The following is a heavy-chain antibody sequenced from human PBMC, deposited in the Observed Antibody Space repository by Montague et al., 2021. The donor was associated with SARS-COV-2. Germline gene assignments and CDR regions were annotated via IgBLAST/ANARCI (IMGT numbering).Heavy chain of an antibody. CDR2: ISASGVRT. CDR3: LNYHGSGSYGDF. V-gene: IGHV3-23*01. Sequence: FRRLSCAASGFPFSTYAMTWVRQAPGKGLEWVSSISASGVRTHYPDSVKGRFTISRDNSKNTLYLQMSSLRAEDTAVYFCLNYHGSGSYGDFWGQGTLVTVSP. CDR1: GFPFSTYA. D-gene: IGHD3-10*01. J-gene: IGHJ4*02.